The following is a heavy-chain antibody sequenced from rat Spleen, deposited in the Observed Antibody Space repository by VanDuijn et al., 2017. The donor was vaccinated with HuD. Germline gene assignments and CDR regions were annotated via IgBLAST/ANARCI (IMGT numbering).Heavy chain of an antibody. CDR2: ISPSGGST. D-gene: IGHD1-11*01. Sequence: EVQLVESGGGLVQPGRSLKLSCAASGFTFSNYGMHWIRQAPTKGLEWVASISPSGGSTYYRDSVKGRFTISRDNAKSTLYLQMDSLRSEDTATYYCARHRNYGGIPFDYWGQGVMVTVSS. J-gene: IGHJ2*01. CDR1: GFTFSNYG. CDR3: ARHRNYGGIPFDY. V-gene: IGHV5-19*01.